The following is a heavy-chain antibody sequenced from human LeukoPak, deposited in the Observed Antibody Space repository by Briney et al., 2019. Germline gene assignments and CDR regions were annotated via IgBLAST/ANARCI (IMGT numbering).Heavy chain of an antibody. V-gene: IGHV3-11*01. Sequence: GGSLRLSCADSGFTFSDYSMSWIRQAPGKGLECVSYSLGHTNSMYYADSVKGRFTISRDNAKNSLYLQLNSLRAEDTAVYYCKRIRWDSTPSHFYYFDYWGQGALVIVSS. D-gene: IGHD2/OR15-2a*01. CDR1: GFTFSDYS. CDR2: SLGHTNSM. J-gene: IGHJ4*02. CDR3: KRIRWDSTPSHFYYFDY.